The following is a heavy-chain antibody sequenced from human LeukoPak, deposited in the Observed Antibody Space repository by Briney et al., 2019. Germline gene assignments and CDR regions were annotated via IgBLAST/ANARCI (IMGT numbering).Heavy chain of an antibody. D-gene: IGHD1-26*01. CDR1: GGSFSGYY. CDR2: INHSGST. CDR3: ARGGGATYGGSFDY. Sequence: PSETLSLTCAVYGGSFSGYYWSWIRQPPGKGLEWIGEINHSGSTNYNPSLKSRVTISVDTSKNQFSLKLSSVTAADTAVYYCARGGGATYGGSFDYWGQGTLVTVSS. J-gene: IGHJ4*02. V-gene: IGHV4-34*01.